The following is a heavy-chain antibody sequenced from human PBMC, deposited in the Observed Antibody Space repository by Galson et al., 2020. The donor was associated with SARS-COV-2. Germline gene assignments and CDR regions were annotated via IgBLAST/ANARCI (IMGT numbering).Heavy chain of an antibody. D-gene: IGHD6-19*01. CDR3: AKYSSGWHWYFDL. Sequence: GESLKISCAASGFTFSSYAMSWVRQAPGKGLEWVSAISGSGGSTYYADSVKGRFTISRDNSKNTLYLQMNSLRAEDTAVYYCAKYSSGWHWYFDLWGRGTLVTVSS. J-gene: IGHJ2*01. CDR1: GFTFSSYA. CDR2: ISGSGGST. V-gene: IGHV3-23*01.